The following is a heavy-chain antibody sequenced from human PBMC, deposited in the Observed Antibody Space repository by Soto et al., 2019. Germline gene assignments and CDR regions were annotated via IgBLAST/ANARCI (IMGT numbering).Heavy chain of an antibody. CDR2: IYWDDDK. Sequence: QITLKESGPTLVKPTQTLTLTCTFSGFSLSTSGVGVGWIRQPPGKALEWLALIYWDDDKRYSPSLKSRLTITXXTXNXLVVLTMTNMDPVDTATYYCAHISAGSYYQFRDFDYWGQGTLVTVSS. J-gene: IGHJ4*02. D-gene: IGHD1-26*01. CDR1: GFSLSTSGVG. V-gene: IGHV2-5*02. CDR3: AHISAGSYYQFRDFDY.